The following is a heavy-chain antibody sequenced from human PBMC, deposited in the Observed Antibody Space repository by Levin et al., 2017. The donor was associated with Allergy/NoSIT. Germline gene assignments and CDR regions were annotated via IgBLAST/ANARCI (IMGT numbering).Heavy chain of an antibody. J-gene: IGHJ4*02. CDR1: GYSVSSGYH. D-gene: IGHD3/OR15-3a*01. Sequence: AGGSLRLSCAVSGYSVSSGYHWGWIRQPPGKGLEWIGGIYHSGSTYYNPSLKSRVTMSVDTSKNQFSLKLSSVTAADTAVYYCAREGLGAPDRNYFDYWGQGTLVTVSS. CDR3: AREGLGAPDRNYFDY. CDR2: IYHSGST. V-gene: IGHV4-38-2*02.